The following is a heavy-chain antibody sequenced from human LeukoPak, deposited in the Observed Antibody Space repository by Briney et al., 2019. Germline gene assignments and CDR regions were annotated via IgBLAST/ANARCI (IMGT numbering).Heavy chain of an antibody. CDR1: GFRFSGHY. Sequence: GGSLRPSCAASGFRFSGHYMSWIRQAPGKGLEWVSYISSTITTTYYADSVKGRFTISRDNAKNSLYLQMSSLRADDTAVYYCARGDCSATSCYYFDYWGQGALVTVSS. CDR2: ISSTITTT. V-gene: IGHV3-11*04. CDR3: ARGDCSATSCYYFDY. J-gene: IGHJ4*02. D-gene: IGHD2-2*01.